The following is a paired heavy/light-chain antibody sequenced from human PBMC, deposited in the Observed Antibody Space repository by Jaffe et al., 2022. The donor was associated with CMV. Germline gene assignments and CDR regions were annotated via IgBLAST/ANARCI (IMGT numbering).Heavy chain of an antibody. V-gene: IGHV3-64D*06. CDR3: VKDIDSSGYGRYYFDY. CDR1: GFTFSSYA. D-gene: IGHD3-22*01. CDR2: ISSNGGST. J-gene: IGHJ4*02. Sequence: EVQLVESGGGLVQPGGSLRLSCSASGFTFSSYAMHWVRQAPGKGLEYVSAISSNGGSTYYADSVKGRFTISRDNSKNTLYLQMSSLRAEDTAVYYCVKDIDSSGYGRYYFDYWGQGTLVTVSS.
Light chain of an antibody. Sequence: SYELTQPPSVSVSPGQTASITCSGDKLGDKYACWYQQKPGQSPVLVIYQDSKRPSGIPERFSGSNSGNTATLTISGTQAMDEADYYCQAWDSSTIVVFGGGTKLTVL. J-gene: IGLJ2*01. CDR1: KLGDKY. CDR2: QDS. CDR3: QAWDSSTIVV. V-gene: IGLV3-1*01.